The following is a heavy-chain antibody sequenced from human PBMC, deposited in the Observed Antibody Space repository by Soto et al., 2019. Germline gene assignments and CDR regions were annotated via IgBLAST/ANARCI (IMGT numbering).Heavy chain of an antibody. Sequence: PGGSLRLSCAASGFSFSISPMHWVRQAPGKGPEWVALISYDGTNKFYADSVKGRFTISRDNSKSTLYLQVDNLSPDDTAVYYCGRGRSGQIVVFYWGQGTPVTVSS. J-gene: IGHJ4*02. CDR3: GRGRSGQIVVFY. V-gene: IGHV3-30-3*01. CDR1: GFSFSISP. CDR2: ISYDGTNK. D-gene: IGHD5-12*01.